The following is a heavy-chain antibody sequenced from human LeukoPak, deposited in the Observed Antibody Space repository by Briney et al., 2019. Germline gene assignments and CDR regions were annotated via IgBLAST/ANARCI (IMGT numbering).Heavy chain of an antibody. D-gene: IGHD3-22*01. V-gene: IGHV3-30*02. J-gene: IGHJ6*03. Sequence: QTGGSLRLSCAASGFTFSSYGMHWVRQAPGKGLEWVAFIRYDGSNKYYADSVKGRFTISRDNSKNTLSLQMHSLKPEDTAVYYCAKASIIMIVVVGDYYMDVWGKGTTVTVSS. CDR3: AKASIIMIVVVGDYYMDV. CDR2: IRYDGSNK. CDR1: GFTFSSYG.